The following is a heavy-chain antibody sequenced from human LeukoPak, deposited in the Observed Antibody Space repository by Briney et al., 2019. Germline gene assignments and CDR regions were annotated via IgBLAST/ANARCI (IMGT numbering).Heavy chain of an antibody. CDR2: LRYDGSNK. CDR3: ATDMGGPADS. Sequence: PGGSLRLSCAASGLTFSRYGMHWVRQAPGKGLEWVAFLRYDGSNKYYADSVNGRFTVSRDNSKSTLYLQMNNLRAEDTAVYYCATDMGGPADSWGQGTLVTVSS. J-gene: IGHJ4*02. D-gene: IGHD3-16*01. V-gene: IGHV3-30*02. CDR1: GLTFSRYG.